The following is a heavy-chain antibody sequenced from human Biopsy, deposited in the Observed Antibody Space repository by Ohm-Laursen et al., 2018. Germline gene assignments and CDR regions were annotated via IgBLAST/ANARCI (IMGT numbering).Heavy chain of an antibody. J-gene: IGHJ4*02. CDR3: ARDFNYDGGGSFNFDY. CDR2: MNPNSGNT. Sequence: AASVKVSCKASGYTFTNYNVNWVRQATGQGLEWMGWMNPNSGNTGYAQKFQGRVTMTRNTSISTAYMELSSLTSVGTAVYYCARDFNYDGGGSFNFDYWGQGTLVTVSS. D-gene: IGHD3-22*01. V-gene: IGHV1-8*01. CDR1: GYTFTNYN.